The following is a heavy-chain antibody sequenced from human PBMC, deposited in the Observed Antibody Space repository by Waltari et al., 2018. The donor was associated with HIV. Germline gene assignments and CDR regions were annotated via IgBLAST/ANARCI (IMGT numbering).Heavy chain of an antibody. CDR1: GFTFSSYE. J-gene: IGHJ4*02. CDR3: ARGSVRGVIGAY. CDR2: ISSSGSTI. D-gene: IGHD3-10*01. Sequence: EVQLVESGGGLVQPGGSLRLSCAASGFTFSSYEMNWVRQAPGKGLEWVSYISSSGSTIYYADSVKGRFTISRDNAKNSLYLQMNSLRAEDTAVYYCARGSVRGVIGAYWGQGTLVTVSS. V-gene: IGHV3-48*03.